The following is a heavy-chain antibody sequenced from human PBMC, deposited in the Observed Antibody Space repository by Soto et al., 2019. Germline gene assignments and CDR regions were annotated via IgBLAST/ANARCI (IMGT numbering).Heavy chain of an antibody. J-gene: IGHJ4*02. CDR2: ISCSGGST. CDR1: GFTFRSYA. Sequence: GGSLRLSCAAPGFTFRSYAMSWVRQAPGKGLEWVSAISCSGGSTYYADSVKGRITVSRDNSKNTLYLQMNSLTADDTAVYYCAKGETAVTDPVYWGRGTLVTVSS. V-gene: IGHV3-23*01. CDR3: AKGETAVTDPVY. D-gene: IGHD4-17*01.